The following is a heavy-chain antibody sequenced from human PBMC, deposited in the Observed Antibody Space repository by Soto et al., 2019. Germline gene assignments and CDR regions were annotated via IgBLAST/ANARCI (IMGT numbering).Heavy chain of an antibody. D-gene: IGHD3-22*01. CDR3: ARPRSHYYDRSAERAFDI. J-gene: IGHJ3*02. V-gene: IGHV1-69*13. CDR1: GGTFNNYA. CDR2: IIPLFGTT. Sequence: ASVKVSCKASGGTFNNYAISWVRQAPGQGLEWMGGIIPLFGTTNHAQKFQGRVTITADESTSTAYMELSSLRSEDTAFYYCARPRSHYYDRSAERAFDIWGQGTMVTVSS.